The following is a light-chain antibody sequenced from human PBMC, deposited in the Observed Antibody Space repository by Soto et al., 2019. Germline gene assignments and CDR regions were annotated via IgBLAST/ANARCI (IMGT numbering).Light chain of an antibody. CDR2: WAS. CDR1: QSVLHSTYNKNY. Sequence: DIVMTQSPDCLAVSLGERATINCKSCQSVLHSTYNKNYLAWYQQKPGQPPKLLIYWASTRESGVPDRFSASGSGTDFTLTISSLQAEDVAVYYCQQYRATPPTFGGGSKVEIK. CDR3: QQYRATPPT. V-gene: IGKV4-1*01. J-gene: IGKJ4*01.